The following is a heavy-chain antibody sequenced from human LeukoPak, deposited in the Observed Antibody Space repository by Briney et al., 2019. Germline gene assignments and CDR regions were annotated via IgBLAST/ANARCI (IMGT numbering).Heavy chain of an antibody. V-gene: IGHV1-18*01. D-gene: IGHD2-15*01. CDR1: GYTFTSYG. Sequence: ASVKVSCKASGYTFTSYGISWVRQAPGQGLEWMGWISAYNGNTNYAQKLQGRVTMTTDTSTSTAYMELRSLRSDDTAVYYCARDFCSGGSCYYPFDYWGQGTLVTVSS. J-gene: IGHJ4*02. CDR3: ARDFCSGGSCYYPFDY. CDR2: ISAYNGNT.